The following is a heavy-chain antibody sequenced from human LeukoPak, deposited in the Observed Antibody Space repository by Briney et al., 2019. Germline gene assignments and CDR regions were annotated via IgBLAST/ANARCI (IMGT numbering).Heavy chain of an antibody. CDR2: INHSGST. CDR3: ARCAHYYMDV. J-gene: IGHJ6*03. CDR1: GGSFSGYY. Sequence: SETLSLTCAVYGGSFSGYYWSWIPQPPGKGLEWIGEINHSGSTNYNPSLKSRVTISVDTSKNQFSLKLSSVTAADTAVYYCARCAHYYMDVWGKGTTVTVSS. V-gene: IGHV4-34*01.